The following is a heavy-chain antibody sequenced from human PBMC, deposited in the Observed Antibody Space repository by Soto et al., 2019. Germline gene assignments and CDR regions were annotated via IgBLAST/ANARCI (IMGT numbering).Heavy chain of an antibody. CDR3: AKVWATPVLTGTVSDDY. CDR2: ISSGSSTI. V-gene: IGHV3-48*03. J-gene: IGHJ4*02. Sequence: PGGSLRLSCAASGFNFNVYEMNWVRQAPGKGLEWVSYISSGSSTIYYADSVKGRFTISRDNAKNSLYLQMSSLRVDDTAVYYCAKVWATPVLTGTVSDDYWGQGTLVTVSS. CDR1: GFNFNVYE. D-gene: IGHD1-7*01.